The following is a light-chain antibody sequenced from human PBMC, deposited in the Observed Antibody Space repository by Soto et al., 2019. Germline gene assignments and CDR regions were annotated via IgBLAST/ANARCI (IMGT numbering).Light chain of an antibody. CDR2: KAS. J-gene: IGKJ2*01. CDR3: QQYNSYWYT. CDR1: QSISNW. V-gene: IGKV1-5*03. Sequence: DIQMTQSPSTLSASVGDRVTITCRASQSISNWLAWYQQKPGKAPKLLIYKASTLESGVPSRFSGSGSGTEFTLTISSLQTDDFATYFCQQYNSYWYTFGQGTKVDIK.